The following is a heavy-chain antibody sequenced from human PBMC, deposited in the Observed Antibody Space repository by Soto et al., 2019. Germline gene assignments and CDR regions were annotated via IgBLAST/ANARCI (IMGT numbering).Heavy chain of an antibody. CDR2: VYYSGST. CDR3: ARVVPDTWTVTTDLNYYYGMDV. Sequence: SETLSLTCTVSGGSVSSSSYYWGWVRQPPGKGLEWIGSVYYSGSTNYNPSLKSRVTISVDTSKNQFSLKLSSVTAADTAVYYCARVVPDTWTVTTDLNYYYGMDVWGQGTTVTVSS. D-gene: IGHD4-17*01. V-gene: IGHV4-39*07. J-gene: IGHJ6*02. CDR1: GGSVSSSSYY.